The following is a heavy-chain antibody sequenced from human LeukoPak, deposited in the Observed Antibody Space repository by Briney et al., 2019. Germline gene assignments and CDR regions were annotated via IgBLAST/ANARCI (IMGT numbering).Heavy chain of an antibody. Sequence: GASVKVSCKVSGYTLTELSMHWVRQAPGKGLEWMGGFDPEDGETIYAQKFQGRVTMTEDTSTDTAYMELSSLRSEDTAVYYCATDLGGRDYGSVIGYFQHWGQGTLVTVSS. J-gene: IGHJ1*01. CDR3: ATDLGGRDYGSVIGYFQH. CDR1: GYTLTELS. CDR2: FDPEDGET. D-gene: IGHD3-10*01. V-gene: IGHV1-24*01.